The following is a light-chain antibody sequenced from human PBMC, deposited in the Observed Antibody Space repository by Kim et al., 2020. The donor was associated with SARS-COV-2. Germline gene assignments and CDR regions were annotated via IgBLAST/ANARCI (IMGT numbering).Light chain of an antibody. V-gene: IGKV3-20*01. CDR3: QQYGSSPLT. Sequence: LFPGERATLSCSASQSVSSTYLAWYQQKAGQAPRLLIYGASSRATGIPDRFSGSGSGTDFTLTISRLEPEDFAVYYCQQYGSSPLTFGGGTKLEI. J-gene: IGKJ4*01. CDR2: GAS. CDR1: QSVSSTY.